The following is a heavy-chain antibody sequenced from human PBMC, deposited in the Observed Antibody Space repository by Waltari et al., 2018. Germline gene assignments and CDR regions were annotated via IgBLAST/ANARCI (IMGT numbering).Heavy chain of an antibody. CDR2: IYTSGST. CDR1: GGSISSYY. Sequence: QVQLQESGPGLVKPSETLSLTCTVSGGSISSYYWSWIRPPAGQGLEWIGRIYTSGSTNYNPSLKSRVTMSVDTSKNQFSLKLSSVTAADTAVYYCARDRGLLWFGELLPHFFDYWGQGTLVTVSS. D-gene: IGHD3-10*01. CDR3: ARDRGLLWFGELLPHFFDY. V-gene: IGHV4-4*07. J-gene: IGHJ4*02.